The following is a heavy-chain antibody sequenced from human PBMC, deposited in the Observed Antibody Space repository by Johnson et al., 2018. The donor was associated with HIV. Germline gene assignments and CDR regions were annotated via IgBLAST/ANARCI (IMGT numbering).Heavy chain of an antibody. CDR1: GLTFSAYG. CDR3: ARENGGGAFDI. CDR2: ISYDGSEN. Sequence: VQLVESGGGVVQPGGSLRLSCAASGLTFSAYGIHWVRQAPGKGLEWVAVISYDGSENNYADSVKGRFTISRDNSENTLYLQMNSLRAGDTAVYYCARENGGGAFDIWGQGTMVTVSS. V-gene: IGHV3-33*05. J-gene: IGHJ3*02. D-gene: IGHD3-10*01.